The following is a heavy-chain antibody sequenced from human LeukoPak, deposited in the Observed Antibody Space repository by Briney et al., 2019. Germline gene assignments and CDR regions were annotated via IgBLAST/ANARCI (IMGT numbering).Heavy chain of an antibody. J-gene: IGHJ4*02. V-gene: IGHV3-23*01. D-gene: IGHD3-10*01. CDR1: GFTFSSYA. CDR3: ASTRQWFGESPIVG. Sequence: PGGFLRLSCAASGFTFSSYAMSWVRQAPGKGLEWVSAISGSGGSTYYADSVKGRFTISRDNSKNTLYLQMNSLRAEDTAVYYCASTRQWFGESPIVGWGQGTLVTVSS. CDR2: ISGSGGST.